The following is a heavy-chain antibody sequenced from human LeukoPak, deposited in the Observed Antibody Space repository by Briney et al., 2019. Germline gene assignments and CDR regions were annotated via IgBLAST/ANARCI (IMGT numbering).Heavy chain of an antibody. CDR2: ISAYNGNT. D-gene: IGHD3-10*01. CDR3: ARAGSGSYYNAFDY. CDR1: GYTFTSYG. V-gene: IGHV1-18*01. J-gene: IGHJ4*02. Sequence: GASVKVSCKASGYTFTSYGISWVRQAPGQGLEWMGRISAYNGNTNYAQKLQGRVTMTTDTSTSTAYMELRSLRSDDTAVYYCARAGSGSYYNAFDYWGQGTLVTVSS.